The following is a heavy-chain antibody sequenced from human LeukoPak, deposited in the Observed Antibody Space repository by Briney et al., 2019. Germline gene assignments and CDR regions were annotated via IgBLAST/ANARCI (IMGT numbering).Heavy chain of an antibody. Sequence: GGSLRLSCAASGFSVSSSYMYWVRQAPGKGLEWVSFFYRGDTTYYAESVRGRFTISRDNSKNTLYLQMNSLRAEDTAVYYCAREGASSSFGYWGQGTLVTVSS. V-gene: IGHV3-53*01. D-gene: IGHD6-13*01. J-gene: IGHJ4*02. CDR2: FYRGDTT. CDR3: AREGASSSFGY. CDR1: GFSVSSSY.